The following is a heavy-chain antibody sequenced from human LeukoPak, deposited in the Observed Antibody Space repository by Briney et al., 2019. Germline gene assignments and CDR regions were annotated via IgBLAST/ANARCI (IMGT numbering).Heavy chain of an antibody. CDR3: ARAMVAGTIDY. CDR1: GFTFSSYR. V-gene: IGHV3-21*01. J-gene: IGHJ4*02. Sequence: GGSLRVSCAASGFTFSSYRMNWVRQAPGKGLEWVSSISSSSSYIYYEDSVKGRFTTSRDNAKNSLYLQMNSLRAEDTAVYYCARAMVAGTIDYWGQGTLVTVSS. CDR2: ISSSSSYI. D-gene: IGHD6-19*01.